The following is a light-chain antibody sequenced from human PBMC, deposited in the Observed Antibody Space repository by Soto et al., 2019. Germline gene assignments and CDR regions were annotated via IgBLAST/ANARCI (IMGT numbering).Light chain of an antibody. CDR3: QQYDSSPPST. Sequence: EIVLTQSPGTLSLSPGERATLSCRASQSVSSSYLAWYQQKPGQAPRLLIYGASSRATGIPDRFSGSGSGTDVTLTISRLEPEDVAVYYCQQYDSSPPSTFGEGTKLEIK. J-gene: IGKJ2*01. CDR2: GAS. CDR1: QSVSSSY. V-gene: IGKV3-20*01.